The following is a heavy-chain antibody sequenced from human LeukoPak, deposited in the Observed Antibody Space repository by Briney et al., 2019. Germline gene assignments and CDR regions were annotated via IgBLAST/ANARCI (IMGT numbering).Heavy chain of an antibody. V-gene: IGHV3-48*03. D-gene: IGHD3-10*02. CDR2: ISSSGSTI. CDR3: AELGITMIGGV. Sequence: QAGGSLRPSCAASGVTFSSYEKNWVRQAPGKGLEWVSYISSSGSTIYYADSVKGRFTISRDNAKNSLYLQMNSLRAEDTAVYYCAELGITMIGGVWGKGTTVTISS. J-gene: IGHJ6*04. CDR1: GVTFSSYE.